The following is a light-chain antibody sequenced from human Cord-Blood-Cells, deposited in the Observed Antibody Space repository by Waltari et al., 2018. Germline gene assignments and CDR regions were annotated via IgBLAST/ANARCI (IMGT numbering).Light chain of an antibody. CDR3: QQSYSTPRT. CDR1: QSISSY. Sequence: DIQMTQSPSSLSASVGDRVTITCRASQSISSYLNWYQQKPGKAPKLLIYAASNLQSVAPSTFIGSGAVTAFTLSIRSLQPEDFATNYFQQSYSTPRTFAQRTEVEI. CDR2: AAS. J-gene: IGKJ1*01. V-gene: IGKV1-39*01.